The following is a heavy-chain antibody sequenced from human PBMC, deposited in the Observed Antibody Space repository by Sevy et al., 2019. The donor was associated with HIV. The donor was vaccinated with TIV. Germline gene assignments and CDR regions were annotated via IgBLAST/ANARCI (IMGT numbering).Heavy chain of an antibody. CDR2: IYGIGGVT. V-gene: IGHV3-23*01. J-gene: IGHJ3*02. CDR1: GFTFTSYA. CDR3: AGGGYASSGSFDALDI. D-gene: IGHD3-22*01. Sequence: GGSLRLSCKPSGFTFTSYAMNWVRQAPGKGLEWISTIYGIGGVTYYADSVKGRFTISRDKTKNTLYLQMNSLRTEDTALYYCAGGGYASSGSFDALDIWGQGTMVTVSS.